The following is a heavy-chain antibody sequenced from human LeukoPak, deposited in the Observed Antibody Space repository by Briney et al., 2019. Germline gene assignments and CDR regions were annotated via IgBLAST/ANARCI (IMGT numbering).Heavy chain of an antibody. V-gene: IGHV3-74*01. J-gene: IGHJ4*02. D-gene: IGHD5-24*01. CDR1: GFTFRSYW. CDR2: ISPDGSSA. CDR3: ASGLRDTIAGGLDY. Sequence: GGSLSLLCAASGFTFRSYWMHWVRQAPGKGLVWVSCISPDGSSAIYADPVNSRFTISRDNAKNTLYLQMNSLRAGDTAAYYCASGLRDTIAGGLDYWGREPWSPSPQ.